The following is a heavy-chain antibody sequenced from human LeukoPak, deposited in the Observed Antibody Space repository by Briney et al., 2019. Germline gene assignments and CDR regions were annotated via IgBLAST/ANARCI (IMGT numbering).Heavy chain of an antibody. D-gene: IGHD2-21*01. CDR2: ISSNGGST. CDR3: AREALCGGDCYCFDY. Sequence: GSLRLSCAASGFTFSSYAMHWVRQAPGKGLEYVSAISSNGGSTYYANSVKGRFTISRDNSKNTLYLQMGGLRAEDMAVYYCAREALCGGDCYCFDYWGQGTLVTVSS. CDR1: GFTFSSYA. V-gene: IGHV3-64*01. J-gene: IGHJ4*02.